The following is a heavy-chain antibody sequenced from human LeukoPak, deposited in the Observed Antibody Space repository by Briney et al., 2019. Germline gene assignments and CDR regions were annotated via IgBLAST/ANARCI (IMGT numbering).Heavy chain of an antibody. CDR1: GFTFSDSA. V-gene: IGHV3-23*01. CDR3: AKDLITIISPVDY. J-gene: IGHJ4*02. D-gene: IGHD3-9*01. Sequence: PGGSLRLSCAASGFTFSDSAMTWVRQAPGKGLEWVSLISASGVSTHYADSVKGRFTISRDNSNTTLYLQMGSLRAEDTAVYYCAKDLITIISPVDYWGQGTLVTVSS. CDR2: ISASGVST.